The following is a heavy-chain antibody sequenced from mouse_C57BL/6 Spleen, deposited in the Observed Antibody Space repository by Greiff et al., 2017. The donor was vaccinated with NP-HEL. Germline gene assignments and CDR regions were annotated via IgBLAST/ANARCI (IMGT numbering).Heavy chain of an antibody. D-gene: IGHD3-3*01. CDR2: ISDGGSYT. J-gene: IGHJ4*01. CDR3: ARGGRDYAMDY. V-gene: IGHV5-4*01. Sequence: EVHLVESGGGLVKPGGSLKLSCAASGFTFSSYAMSWVRQTPEKRLEWVATISDGGSYTYYPDNVKGRFTISRDNAKNNLYLQMSHLKSEDTAMYYCARGGRDYAMDYWGQGTSVTVSS. CDR1: GFTFSSYA.